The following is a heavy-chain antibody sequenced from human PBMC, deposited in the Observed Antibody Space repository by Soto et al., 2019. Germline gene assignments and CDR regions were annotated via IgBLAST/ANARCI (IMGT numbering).Heavy chain of an antibody. CDR2: LFYTGHT. J-gene: IGHJ4*02. Sequence: PSETLSLTCTVSGHSMSNTDYFWGWIRQTPWSDLQWIGSLFYTGHTYYNPSLLSRVTISADTSKNQFFLRLTSVTAADTGVYFCAALSMIVLAPTHFFDEWGQGKLVTVSS. CDR1: GHSMSNTDYF. D-gene: IGHD3-22*01. V-gene: IGHV4-39*01. CDR3: AALSMIVLAPTHFFDE.